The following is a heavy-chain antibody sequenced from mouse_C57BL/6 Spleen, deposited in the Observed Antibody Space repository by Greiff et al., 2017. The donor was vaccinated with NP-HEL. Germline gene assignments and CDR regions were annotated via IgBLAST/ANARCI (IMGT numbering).Heavy chain of an antibody. CDR3: ARWPTVVATGFDY. V-gene: IGHV1-64*01. Sequence: QVQLQQPGAELVKPGASVKLSCKASGYTFTSYWMHWVKQRPGQGLEWIGMIHPNSGSTNYNEKFKSKATLTVDKSSSTAYMQLSSLTSEDSAVYYWARWPTVVATGFDYWGQGTTLTVSS. CDR2: IHPNSGST. CDR1: GYTFTSYW. J-gene: IGHJ2*01. D-gene: IGHD1-1*01.